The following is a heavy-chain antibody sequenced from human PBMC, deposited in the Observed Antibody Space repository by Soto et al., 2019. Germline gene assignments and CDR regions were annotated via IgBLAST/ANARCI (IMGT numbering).Heavy chain of an antibody. J-gene: IGHJ1*01. CDR3: ASWADAADEDYFHH. V-gene: IGHV3-7*03. D-gene: IGHD3-16*01. Sequence: EVQLVESGGGLVQPGGSLRLSCAGSGFRFSSSWMSWIRQAPGKGLEWVAHINQGGSQKYYVDSAKGRFTISRDNAKTSLNLKMTMLRAEDTATYYCASWADAADEDYFHHWGQGTLVTVSS. CDR2: INQGGSQK. CDR1: GFRFSSSW.